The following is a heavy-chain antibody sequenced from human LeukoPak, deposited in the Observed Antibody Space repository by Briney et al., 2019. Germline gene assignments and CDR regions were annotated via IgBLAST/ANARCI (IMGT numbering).Heavy chain of an antibody. CDR2: ITSGVTYI. CDR3: ARSEGPDY. Sequence: GGSLRLSCTTSGFTFSSYTMSWFRQAPGKGLEWVSAITSGVTYIYYADSVRGRFTISRDNAHNSLFLQMRSLRAEDTAVYYCARSEGPDYWGQGTLVTVSS. CDR1: GFTFSSYT. V-gene: IGHV3-21*01. J-gene: IGHJ4*02.